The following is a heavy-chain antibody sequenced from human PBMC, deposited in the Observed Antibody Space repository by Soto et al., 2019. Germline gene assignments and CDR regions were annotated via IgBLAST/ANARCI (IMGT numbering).Heavy chain of an antibody. D-gene: IGHD6-19*01. CDR2: IGSRGDST. Sequence: EVQLLESGGGLVQPGGSVRLLCAACGFLFSSCDVRWLPQAPGKGVEWVSAIGSRGDSTYYADSVKGRFTISRDNSKNTLYLQMNSLRAEDTAVYYCAKDLIYGYNSGRPFDSWGQGTLVTVSS. CDR1: GFLFSSCD. J-gene: IGHJ4*02. V-gene: IGHV3-23*01. CDR3: AKDLIYGYNSGRPFDS.